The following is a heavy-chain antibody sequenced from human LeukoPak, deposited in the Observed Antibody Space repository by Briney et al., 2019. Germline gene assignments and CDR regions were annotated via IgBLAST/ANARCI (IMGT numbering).Heavy chain of an antibody. J-gene: IGHJ4*02. CDR3: ARRGRGGSGSLYYFDY. V-gene: IGHV5-51*01. CDR2: IFPGDSDI. Sequence: GESLKISCQGSGYSFSNYWIGWVRQMPGKGLEWMGIIFPGDSDIRYSPSFQGRVTISVDKSITTAYLQWSSLEASDTATYYCARRGRGGSGSLYYFDYWGQGTLVTVSS. D-gene: IGHD3-10*01. CDR1: GYSFSNYW.